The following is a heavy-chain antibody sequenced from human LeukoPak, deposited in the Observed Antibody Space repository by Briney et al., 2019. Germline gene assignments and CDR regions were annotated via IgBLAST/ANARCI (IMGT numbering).Heavy chain of an antibody. CDR2: IYTTGST. CDR3: ARDLRTLYSSNWYVAAFDT. Sequence: SETLSPSSSVSGGSISSYDCSCIRQPAGKGLEWIGRIYTTGSTNYNPSLRSRVTMSVDTSKNLFSLKLSSVSAADTAVYYCARDLRTLYSSNWYVAAFDTWGQGTLVTVSS. V-gene: IGHV4-4*07. J-gene: IGHJ3*02. D-gene: IGHD6-13*01. CDR1: GGSISSYD.